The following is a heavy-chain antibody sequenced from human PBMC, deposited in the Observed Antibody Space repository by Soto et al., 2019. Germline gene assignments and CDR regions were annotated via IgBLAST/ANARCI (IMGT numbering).Heavy chain of an antibody. J-gene: IGHJ3*02. D-gene: IGHD4-17*01. Sequence: QVQLQESGPGLVKPSQTLSLTCTVSGGSISSGGYYWSWIRQHPGKGLEWIGYIYYSGSTYYNPSLKSRVTISVDTSNNQFSRKLSSVTAADMAVYYCARGDYGDYAPSGAFDIWGQGTMVTVSS. CDR1: GGSISSGGYY. V-gene: IGHV4-31*03. CDR3: ARGDYGDYAPSGAFDI. CDR2: IYYSGST.